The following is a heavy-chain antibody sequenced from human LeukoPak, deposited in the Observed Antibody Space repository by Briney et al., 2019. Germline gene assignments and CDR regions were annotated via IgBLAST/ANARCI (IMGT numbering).Heavy chain of an antibody. CDR2: INHSGST. CDR1: GGSFSGYY. J-gene: IGHJ4*02. V-gene: IGHV4-34*01. Sequence: PSETLSLTCAVYGGSFSGYYWSWIRQPPGKGLEWIGEINHSGSTNYNPSLKSRVTISVDTSKNQFSLKLSSVTAADTAVYYCARGFYWYWNYWGQGTLVTVSS. D-gene: IGHD2-8*02. CDR3: ARGFYWYWNY.